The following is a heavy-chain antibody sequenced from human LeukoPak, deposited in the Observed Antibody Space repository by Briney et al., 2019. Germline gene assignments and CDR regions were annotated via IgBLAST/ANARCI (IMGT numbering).Heavy chain of an antibody. CDR3: ARDSSSSYYYGMDV. CDR1: GFTLSSYW. CDR2: INNDGVST. V-gene: IGHV3-74*01. D-gene: IGHD6-13*01. J-gene: IGHJ6*02. Sequence: GGSLRLSCATSGFTLSSYWMHWVRQVPGKGLEWLSRINNDGVSTSYADSVKGRFTISRDNSKNTLYLQMNSLRAEDTAVYYCARDSSSSYYYGMDVWGQGTTVTVSS.